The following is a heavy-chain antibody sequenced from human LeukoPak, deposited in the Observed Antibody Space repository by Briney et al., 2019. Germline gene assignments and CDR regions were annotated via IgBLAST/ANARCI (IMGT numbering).Heavy chain of an antibody. Sequence: PGGSLRLSCAASGFTVSSNFMSWVRQAPGKGLEWVGRIKSKTDDGTTDYAAPVKGRFTISRDDSKNTLYLQMNSLKTEDTAVYYCTTDQGYYDSSGYLMRDYWGQGTLVTVSS. D-gene: IGHD3-22*01. CDR1: GFTVSSNF. CDR3: TTDQGYYDSSGYLMRDY. J-gene: IGHJ4*02. CDR2: IKSKTDDGTT. V-gene: IGHV3-15*01.